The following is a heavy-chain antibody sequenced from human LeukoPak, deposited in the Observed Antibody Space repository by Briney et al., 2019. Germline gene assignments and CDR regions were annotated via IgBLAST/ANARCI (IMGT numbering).Heavy chain of an antibody. V-gene: IGHV3-23*01. Sequence: GGSLRLSCAASGFTFSSYAMSWVRQAPGKGLEWVSAISGSGDSTYYADSAKGRFTISRDNSKNTLYLQMNSLRAEDTAVYYCAKGDSGSYYKDPYYFDYWGQGTLVTVSS. CDR1: GFTFSSYA. CDR2: ISGSGDST. J-gene: IGHJ4*02. D-gene: IGHD1-26*01. CDR3: AKGDSGSYYKDPYYFDY.